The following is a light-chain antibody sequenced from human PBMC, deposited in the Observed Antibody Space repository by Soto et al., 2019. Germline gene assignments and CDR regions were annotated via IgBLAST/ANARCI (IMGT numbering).Light chain of an antibody. V-gene: IGLV2-14*01. CDR2: DVS. J-gene: IGLJ1*01. CDR3: SSYTTGRTEV. CDR1: SSDVGAFDY. Sequence: QSALTQPASVSGSPGQSITMSCTGTSSDVGAFDYVSWYQQHPNKAPKLMIYDVSDRPSGVSNRFSGSKSGNTASLTISGLQAEDEAEYYCSSYTTGRTEVFGTGTKVTVL.